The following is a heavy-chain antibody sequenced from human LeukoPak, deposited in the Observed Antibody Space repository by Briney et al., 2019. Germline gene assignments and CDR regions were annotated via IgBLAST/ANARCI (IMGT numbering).Heavy chain of an antibody. V-gene: IGHV4-34*01. Sequence: PETLSLTCAVYGGSFSGYYWSWIRQPPGKGLEWIGEINHSGSTNYNPSLKSRVTISVDTSKNQFSLKLSSVTAADTAVYYCARGRSGGSPTGLFDYWGQGTLVTVSS. J-gene: IGHJ4*02. CDR1: GGSFSGYY. CDR3: ARGRSGGSPTGLFDY. D-gene: IGHD2-15*01. CDR2: INHSGST.